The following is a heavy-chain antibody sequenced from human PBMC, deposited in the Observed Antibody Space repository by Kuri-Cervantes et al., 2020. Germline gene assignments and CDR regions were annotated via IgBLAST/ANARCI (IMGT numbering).Heavy chain of an antibody. D-gene: IGHD2-8*01. V-gene: IGHV3-23*01. CDR3: ARILSEVESYWYGMDV. J-gene: IGHJ6*02. CDR1: GFTFSRYH. Sequence: GESLKISCAASGFTFSRYHMVWVRQAPGKGLESFSSISASGGHTYYSDSVKGRFAISRDNSKNTLYLQMNSLRVEDSALYYCARILSEVESYWYGMDVWGQGTMVTVSS. CDR2: ISASGGHT.